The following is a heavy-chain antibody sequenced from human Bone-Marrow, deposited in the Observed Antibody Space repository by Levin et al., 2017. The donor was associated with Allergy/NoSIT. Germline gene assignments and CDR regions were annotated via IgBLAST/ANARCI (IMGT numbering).Heavy chain of an antibody. D-gene: IGHD3-10*01. Sequence: SGPTLVKPTQTLTLTCTFSGFSLNTSGVGVGWIRQPPGKALEWLALVYWDDDKIYSPSLKNSLTVTSDTSKNQVVFTMTNMDPADTATYYCARRRMVRGIIANYWFFDFWGRGALVTVSS. CDR2: VYWDDDK. CDR1: GFSLNTSGVG. J-gene: IGHJ2*01. CDR3: ARRRMVRGIIANYWFFDF. V-gene: IGHV2-5*02.